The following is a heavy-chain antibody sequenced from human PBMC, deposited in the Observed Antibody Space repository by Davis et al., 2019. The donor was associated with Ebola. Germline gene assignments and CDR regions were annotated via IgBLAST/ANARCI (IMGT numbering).Heavy chain of an antibody. CDR3: ARDPLGYTDDNDY. D-gene: IGHD2-2*02. CDR1: GFVFRNYV. V-gene: IGHV3-23*01. Sequence: GESLKISCAASGFVFRNYVMSWVRQAPGKGLEWVSTLGTSADTYYADSVKGRFTISRDNSKNTVYLQMNSLRTEDTAVYYCARDPLGYTDDNDYWGQGTLVTVSS. J-gene: IGHJ4*02. CDR2: LGTSADT.